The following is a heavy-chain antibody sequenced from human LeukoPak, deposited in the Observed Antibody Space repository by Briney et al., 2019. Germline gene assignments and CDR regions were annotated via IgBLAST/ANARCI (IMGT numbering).Heavy chain of an antibody. CDR2: IYYSGTT. CDR1: GGSISSSSYY. CDR3: ARLSPVYVDITKATDDY. V-gene: IGHV4-39*02. J-gene: IGHJ4*02. D-gene: IGHD5-12*01. Sequence: PSETLSLTCSVSGGSISSSSYYWGWIRQPPGKGLEWIGSIYYSGTTFYNPSLKSRVTISVDTSKNHFSLKLSSVTAADTAVYYCARLSPVYVDITKATDDYWGQGTLVTVSS.